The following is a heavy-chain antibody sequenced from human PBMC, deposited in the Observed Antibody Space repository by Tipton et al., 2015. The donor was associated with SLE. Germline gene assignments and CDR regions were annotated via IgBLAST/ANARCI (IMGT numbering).Heavy chain of an antibody. CDR3: AVLRSEGTGYPKDAFDI. D-gene: IGHD3/OR15-3a*01. CDR2: IYYSGST. CDR1: GVSISSRTYY. J-gene: IGHJ3*02. Sequence: TLSLTCTVSGVSISSRTYYWGWIRQPPGKGLEWIGSIYYSGSTYYNPSLKSRVTISVDTSKNQFSLKLSSVTAADTAVYYCAVLRSEGTGYPKDAFDIWGQGTMVTVSS. V-gene: IGHV4-39*07.